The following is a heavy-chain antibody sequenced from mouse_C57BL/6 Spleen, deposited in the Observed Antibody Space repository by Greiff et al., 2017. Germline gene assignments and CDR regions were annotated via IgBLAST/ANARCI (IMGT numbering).Heavy chain of an antibody. CDR2: IDPEDGAT. CDR1: GFNIKDYY. D-gene: IGHD2-2*01. J-gene: IGHJ2*01. V-gene: IGHV14-2*01. Sequence: VQLQQSGAELVKPGASVKLSCTASGFNIKDYYMHWVKQRTEQGLEWIGRIDPEDGATKYAPQFQDKATITADTSSNTAYLQLSSLTSEDTAVYYCGRRVSYFDYWGQGTTLTVSS. CDR3: GRRVSYFDY.